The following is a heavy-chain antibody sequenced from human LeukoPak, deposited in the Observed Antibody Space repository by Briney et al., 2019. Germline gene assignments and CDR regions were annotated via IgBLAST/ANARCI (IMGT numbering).Heavy chain of an antibody. CDR2: INPNSGGT. CDR1: GYTCTGYY. J-gene: IGHJ5*02. CDR3: ARAYGDYEEWFDP. D-gene: IGHD4-17*01. Sequence: GASVKVSCKASGYTCTGYYMHWVRQAPGQGLEWMGWINPNSGGTNYAQKFQGRVTMTRDTSISTAYMELSRLRSDDTAVYYCARAYGDYEEWFDPWGQGTLVTVSS. V-gene: IGHV1-2*02.